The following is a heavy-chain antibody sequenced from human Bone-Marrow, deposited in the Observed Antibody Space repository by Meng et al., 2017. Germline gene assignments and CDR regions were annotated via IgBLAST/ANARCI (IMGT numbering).Heavy chain of an antibody. Sequence: GESLKISCAASGFTFSDYYMNWVRQAPGKGLEWVSYISSSGSTIYYADSVKGRFTISRDNAKNSLYLQMNSLRAEDTAVYYCARDLGSSGYYSYFDYWGQGTLVTVSS. CDR1: GFTFSDYY. V-gene: IGHV3-11*04. J-gene: IGHJ4*02. CDR3: ARDLGSSGYYSYFDY. CDR2: ISSSGSTI. D-gene: IGHD3-22*01.